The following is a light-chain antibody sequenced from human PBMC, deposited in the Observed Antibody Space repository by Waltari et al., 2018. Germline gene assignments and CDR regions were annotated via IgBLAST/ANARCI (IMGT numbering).Light chain of an antibody. Sequence: EIVLTQSPATLSLSPGERATLSCRASQSVRTSYLAWYQHKPGLAPRLRFYGASSRATGFPDRCRGSGAGTDFTLTISRLEPEDGAVYYCQQFGSIPRPFGQGTKLEFK. CDR1: QSVRTSY. J-gene: IGKJ2*01. CDR2: GAS. CDR3: QQFGSIPRP. V-gene: IGKV3D-20*01.